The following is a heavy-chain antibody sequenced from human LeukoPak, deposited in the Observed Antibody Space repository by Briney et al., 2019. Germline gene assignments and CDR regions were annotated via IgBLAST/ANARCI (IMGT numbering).Heavy chain of an antibody. CDR2: ISWNSGSI. J-gene: IGHJ4*02. CDR1: GFTFDDYA. Sequence: GGSLRLSCAASGFTFDDYAMHWVRQAPGKGLEWVSGISWNSGSIGYADSVEGRFTISRDNAKNSLYLQMNSLRAEDTALYYCAKVAGLLVSSYYFDYWGQGTLVTVSS. CDR3: AKVAGLLVSSYYFDY. D-gene: IGHD2-21*01. V-gene: IGHV3-9*01.